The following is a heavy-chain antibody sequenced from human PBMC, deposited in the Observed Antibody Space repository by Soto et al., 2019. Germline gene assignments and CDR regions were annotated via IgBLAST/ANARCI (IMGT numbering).Heavy chain of an antibody. CDR2: FTSDGAT. D-gene: IGHD2-15*01. V-gene: IGHV3-23*01. CDR3: AKVSRDGSQVA. J-gene: IGHJ5*02. Sequence: EVQLLESGGGLVQPGGSLRLCCAASVFIFSSYAMSWVRQAPGKGLEWVSTFTSDGATYYADSVRARFTISRDNSKNTLFLQTNSLRAEDTGLYYCAKVSRDGSQVAWGQGTLVTVSS. CDR1: VFIFSSYA.